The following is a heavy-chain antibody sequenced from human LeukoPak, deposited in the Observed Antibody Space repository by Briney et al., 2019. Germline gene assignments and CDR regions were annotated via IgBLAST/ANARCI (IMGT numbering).Heavy chain of an antibody. CDR3: MSALGT. D-gene: IGHD1-26*01. CDR1: GASITSQF. V-gene: IGHV4-4*07. CDR2: ISASGAI. Sequence: SETLSLTCTVSGASITSQFWNWIRQPAGEGLEFVGLISASGAINFNPSLKSRVTMSIDTSKNHFSLKLTSMTAADTAVYYCMSALGTWGQGTLVTVSS. J-gene: IGHJ5*02.